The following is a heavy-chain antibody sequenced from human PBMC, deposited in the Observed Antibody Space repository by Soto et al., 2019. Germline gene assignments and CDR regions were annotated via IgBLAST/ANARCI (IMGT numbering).Heavy chain of an antibody. V-gene: IGHV4-39*01. CDR1: GVSISSSSYY. J-gene: IGHJ4*02. D-gene: IGHD4-4*01. CDR2: IYYSGST. CDR3: ARRSMTTVTREFDF. Sequence: SETLSLTCPVSGVSISSSSYYWGWIRQPPGKGLEWIGSIYYSGSTYYNPSLKSRVTISVDTSKNQFSLKLSSVTAADTAVYYCARRSMTTVTREFDFWGQGAQVTVSS.